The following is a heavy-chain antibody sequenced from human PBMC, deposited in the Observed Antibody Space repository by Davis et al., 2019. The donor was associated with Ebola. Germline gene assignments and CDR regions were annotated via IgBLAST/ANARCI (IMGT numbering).Heavy chain of an antibody. D-gene: IGHD6-19*01. J-gene: IGHJ4*02. CDR1: GFTFSSYW. CDR3: AKDQYSSGWYGY. Sequence: GGSLRLSCAASGFTFSSYWMSWVRQAPGKGLEWVSAISGSGGSTYYADSVKGRFTISRDNSKNTLYLQMNSLRAEDTAVYYCAKDQYSSGWYGYWGQGTLVTVSS. V-gene: IGHV3-23*01. CDR2: ISGSGGST.